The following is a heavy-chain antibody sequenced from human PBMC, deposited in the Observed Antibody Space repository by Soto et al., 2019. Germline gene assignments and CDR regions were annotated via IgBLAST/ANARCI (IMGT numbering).Heavy chain of an antibody. D-gene: IGHD3-3*01. CDR2: IYWDDDK. CDR3: AHRVLRTVFGVVTTTAIYFDF. CDR1: GFSLTTSGVG. J-gene: IGHJ4*02. V-gene: IGHV2-5*02. Sequence: QITLNESGPTVVRPTETLPLTCRFSGFSLTTSGVGVGWIRQSPGKAPEGLALIYWDDDKRYSASLKSRLTITKDTSKNQVVLTVSDLDPTDTATYYCAHRVLRTVFGVVTTTAIYFDFWGQGTPVAVSS.